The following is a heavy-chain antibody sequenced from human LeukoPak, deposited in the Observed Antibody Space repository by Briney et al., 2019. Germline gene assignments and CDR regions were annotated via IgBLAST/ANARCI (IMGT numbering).Heavy chain of an antibody. V-gene: IGHV4-59*12. CDR3: ARDSHGSGTHY. CDR1: GGSISSYY. D-gene: IGHD3-10*01. J-gene: IGHJ4*02. CDR2: NYYSGST. Sequence: PSETLSLTCTVSGGSISSYYWSWIRQPPGKGLEWIGYNYYSGSTNYNPSLKSRVTISVDTSKNQFSLKLSSVTAADTAVYYCARDSHGSGTHYWGQGTLVTVSS.